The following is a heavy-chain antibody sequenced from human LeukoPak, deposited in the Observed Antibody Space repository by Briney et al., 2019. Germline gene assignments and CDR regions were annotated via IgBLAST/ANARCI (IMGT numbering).Heavy chain of an antibody. CDR2: INPNSGGT. V-gene: IGHV1-2*02. J-gene: IGHJ5*02. CDR3: AANAHSSGYYYDA. CDR1: GYTFTGYY. D-gene: IGHD3-22*01. Sequence: ASVKVSCKASGYTFTGYYMHWVRQAPGQGLEWMGWINPNSGGTNYAQKFQGRVTMTRDTSISTAYMELSRLRSDDTAVYYCAANAHSSGYYYDAWGQGTLVTVSS.